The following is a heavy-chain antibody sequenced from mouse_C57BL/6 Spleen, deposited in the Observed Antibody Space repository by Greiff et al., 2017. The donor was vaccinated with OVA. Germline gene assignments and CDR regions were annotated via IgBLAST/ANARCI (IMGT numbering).Heavy chain of an antibody. CDR2: ISSGSSTI. CDR1: GFTFSDYG. CDR3: ARNLPRGAMDY. Sequence: EVKLQESGGGLVKPGGSLKLSCAASGFTFSDYGMHWVRQAPEKGLEWVAYISSGSSTIYYADTVKGRFTISRDNAKNTLFLQMTSLRSEDTAMYYCARNLPRGAMDYWGQGTSVTVSS. V-gene: IGHV5-17*01. J-gene: IGHJ4*01.